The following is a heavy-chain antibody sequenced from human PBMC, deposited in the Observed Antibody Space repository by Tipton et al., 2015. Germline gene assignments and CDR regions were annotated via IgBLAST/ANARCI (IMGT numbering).Heavy chain of an antibody. D-gene: IGHD6-19*01. V-gene: IGHV4-38-2*01. J-gene: IGHJ3*02. CDR3: ARQSGESSGWPSAFDI. Sequence: LRLSCAVSAYSISSDYYWGWIRQPPGKGLEWIRSISHSGNTYYNPSLKSRVTMSRDTSKNQFSLKLSSVTAADTAVYYCARQSGESSGWPSAFDIWGQGTMVTVSS. CDR2: ISHSGNT. CDR1: AYSISSDYY.